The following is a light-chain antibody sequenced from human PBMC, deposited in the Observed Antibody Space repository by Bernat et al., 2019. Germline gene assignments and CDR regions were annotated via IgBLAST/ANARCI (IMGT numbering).Light chain of an antibody. CDR2: DVS. V-gene: IGLV2-14*03. CDR3: SSGTRSNVYV. Sequence: QSALTQPASVSGSPGQSITISCTGTSSDIGAYKYVSWYQQHPGKAPKLIISDVSNRPSGVSSRFSGTTSGNTASRTISGRRAEDEAGYYCSSGTRSNVYVFGTGTKVTVL. J-gene: IGLJ1*01. CDR1: SSDIGAYKY.